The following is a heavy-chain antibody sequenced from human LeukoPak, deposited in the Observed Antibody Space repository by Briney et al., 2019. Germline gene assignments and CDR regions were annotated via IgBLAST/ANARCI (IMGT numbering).Heavy chain of an antibody. CDR1: GGSIYSTTFY. V-gene: IGHV4-39*01. Sequence: PSETLSLTCTVSGGSIYSTTFYWGWIRQPPGKGLEWIGSMYYDGSTYHNPSLKSRVTISVDTPNNQFSLKLTSVTAADTAVYFCARRSDSGSDDGEDYFDYWGQGTLVTVSS. J-gene: IGHJ4*02. CDR2: MYYDGST. D-gene: IGHD1-26*01. CDR3: ARRSDSGSDDGEDYFDY.